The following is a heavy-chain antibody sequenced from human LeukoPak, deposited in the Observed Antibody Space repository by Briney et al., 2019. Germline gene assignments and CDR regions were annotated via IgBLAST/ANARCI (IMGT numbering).Heavy chain of an antibody. CDR2: IYHSGST. J-gene: IGHJ4*02. Sequence: PSETLSLTCTVSGGSISSYYWSWLRQPPGKGLEWIGYIYHSGSTNYNPSLKSRVTISIDTSKNQFSLKLSSVTAADTAVYYCARTTTMVRGVIIDFDYWGQGTLVTVSS. CDR1: GGSISSYY. CDR3: ARTTTMVRGVIIDFDY. V-gene: IGHV4-59*01. D-gene: IGHD3-10*01.